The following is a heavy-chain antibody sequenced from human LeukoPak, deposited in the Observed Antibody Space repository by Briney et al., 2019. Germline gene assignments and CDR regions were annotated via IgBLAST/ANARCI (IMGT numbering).Heavy chain of an antibody. V-gene: IGHV4-4*07. J-gene: IGHJ3*02. CDR1: GGSINIYY. CDR3: ARLSTVTTRSAFDI. Sequence: PSETLSLTCSVRGGSINIYYWSWIRQAAGKGLEWIGRMYTSGNSKSNPSLKSRVTMSVDPSTNQFSLKLSSVTAADTAVYYCARLSTVTTRSAFDICGQGTMVTVSS. D-gene: IGHD4-17*01. CDR2: MYTSGNS.